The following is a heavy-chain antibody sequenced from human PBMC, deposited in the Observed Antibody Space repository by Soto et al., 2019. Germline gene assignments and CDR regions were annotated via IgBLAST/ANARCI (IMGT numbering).Heavy chain of an antibody. CDR3: ARVSITIFGVVISWFDP. CDR2: ISAYNGNT. V-gene: IGHV1-18*01. D-gene: IGHD3-3*01. J-gene: IGHJ5*02. CDR1: GYTFNSYG. Sequence: ASVKVSCKDSGYTFNSYGISWVRQAHGQGLEWMGWISAYNGNTNYAQKLQGRVTMTTDTSTSTAYMELRSLRSDDTAVYYCARVSITIFGVVISWFDPWGQGTLVTVSS.